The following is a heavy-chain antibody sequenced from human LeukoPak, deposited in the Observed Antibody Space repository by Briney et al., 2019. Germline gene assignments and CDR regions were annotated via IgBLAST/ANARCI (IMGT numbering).Heavy chain of an antibody. CDR2: VYYSGST. J-gene: IGHJ4*02. V-gene: IGHV4-61*01. CDR1: GGSISSSSYY. Sequence: SETLSLTCTVSGGSISSSSYYWSWIRQPPGKGLEWIGYVYYSGSTNYNPSLNSRVTMSVDTSKNQFYLKVTSVTAADTAVYYCARDRGSAYWGQGTLVTVSS. CDR3: ARDRGSAY. D-gene: IGHD3-10*01.